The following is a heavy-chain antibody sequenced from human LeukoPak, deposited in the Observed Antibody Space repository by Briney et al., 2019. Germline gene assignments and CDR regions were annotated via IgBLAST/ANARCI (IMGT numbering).Heavy chain of an antibody. Sequence: SETLSLTCTVSGGSISSSNYYWVWIRQPPGKGLEWVGSIYYSGSTYYNPSLKSRVTISVDTSKNQFSLKLSSVTAADTAVYYCARQRTIAAAMYYFDYWGQGTLVTVSS. CDR1: GGSISSSNYY. J-gene: IGHJ4*02. D-gene: IGHD6-13*01. CDR2: IYYSGST. V-gene: IGHV4-39*01. CDR3: ARQRTIAAAMYYFDY.